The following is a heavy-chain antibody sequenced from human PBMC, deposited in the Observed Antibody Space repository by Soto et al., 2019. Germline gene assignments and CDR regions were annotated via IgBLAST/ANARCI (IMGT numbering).Heavy chain of an antibody. D-gene: IGHD6-6*01. V-gene: IGHV2-70*01. CDR3: ARTTGEYSISSARGYYYCGMDG. CDR1: GFSLSTSGMC. J-gene: IGHJ6*04. CDR2: IDWDDDK. Sequence: SGPTLVNPTQTLTLTCTFSGFSLSTSGMCVSWIRQPPGKALEWLALIDWDDDKYYSTSLKTRLTISKDTSKNQVVLTMTNMDPVDTATYYCARTTGEYSISSARGYYYCGMDGWGKGTTVTVSS.